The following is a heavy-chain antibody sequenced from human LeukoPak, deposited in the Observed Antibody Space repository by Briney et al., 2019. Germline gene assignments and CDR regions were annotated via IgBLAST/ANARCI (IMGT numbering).Heavy chain of an antibody. J-gene: IGHJ4*02. Sequence: SETLSLTCAVYGGPFSGYYWSWIRQPPGKGLEWIGYIYYSGSTNYNPSLKSRVTISVDTSKNQFSLKLSSVTAADTAVYYCAGAGIAAAGDYWGQGTLVTVSS. CDR3: AGAGIAAAGDY. V-gene: IGHV4-59*01. D-gene: IGHD6-13*01. CDR1: GGPFSGYY. CDR2: IYYSGST.